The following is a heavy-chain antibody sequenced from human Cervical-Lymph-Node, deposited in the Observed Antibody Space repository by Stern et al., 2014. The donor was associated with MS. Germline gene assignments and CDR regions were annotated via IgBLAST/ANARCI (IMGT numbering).Heavy chain of an antibody. Sequence: VQLVESGAEVKKPGSSVRVSCKASGGTFSNYAFSWLRQAPGQGLEWMGGIIPIFGTANSAQNFQGRLPITADESTSTAYMALNSLGSEDTAVYYCATNRPHYYYYDVDVWGQGTTVTVSS. J-gene: IGHJ6*02. CDR2: IIPIFGTA. V-gene: IGHV1-69*01. CDR1: GGTFSNYA. CDR3: ATNRPHYYYYDVDV.